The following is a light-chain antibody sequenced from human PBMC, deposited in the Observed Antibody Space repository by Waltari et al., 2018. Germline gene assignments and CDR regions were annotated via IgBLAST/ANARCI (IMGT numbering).Light chain of an antibody. Sequence: DIQMTQSPSSLSASAGDRVTITCRASQGISTYLNWYQQKPGKAPKRLIYAASSLESGVPSRFSCSGSGTDFTLTISSLQPEDFATYYCLQYNSNPLTFGGGTKVEIK. V-gene: IGKV1-17*01. CDR2: AAS. J-gene: IGKJ4*01. CDR1: QGISTY. CDR3: LQYNSNPLT.